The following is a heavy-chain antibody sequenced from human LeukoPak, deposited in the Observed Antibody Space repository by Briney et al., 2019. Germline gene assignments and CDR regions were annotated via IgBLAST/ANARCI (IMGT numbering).Heavy chain of an antibody. CDR1: GFTFSSYA. Sequence: GGSLRLSCAASGFTFSSYAMHWVRQAPGKGLEWVAVISYDGSNKYYADSVKGRFTISRDNSKNTLYLQMNSLRAEDTAVYYCASSEAARQSPPFYWGQGTLVTVSS. CDR2: ISYDGSNK. D-gene: IGHD6-6*01. J-gene: IGHJ4*02. CDR3: ASSEAARQSPPFY. V-gene: IGHV3-30-3*01.